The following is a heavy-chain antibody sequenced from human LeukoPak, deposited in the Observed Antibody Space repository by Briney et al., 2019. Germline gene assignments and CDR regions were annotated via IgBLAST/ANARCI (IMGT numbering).Heavy chain of an antibody. D-gene: IGHD3-9*01. CDR1: GVSISSSEW. J-gene: IGHJ4*02. Sequence: NPSGTLSLTCAVSGVSISSSEWWIWVRQPPGQGLEWIGEIHRDGRTRYNPSLKSRVTMSIDYSKNQFSLKVSSVTAADTAIYYCGKTDIYFNPIDYWGPGSLVTVSS. CDR2: IHRDGRT. CDR3: GKTDIYFNPIDY. V-gene: IGHV4-4*02.